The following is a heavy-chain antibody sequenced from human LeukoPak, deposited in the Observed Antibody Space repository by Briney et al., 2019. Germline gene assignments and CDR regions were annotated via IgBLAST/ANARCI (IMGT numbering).Heavy chain of an antibody. CDR3: ARDPLYDSSGLDY. Sequence: GGSLRLSCAASGFTSSSYWMHWVRQVPGKGLVWVSRISGDGTARNYADSVKGRFTISRDNAKNSLYLQMNSLRAEDTAVYYCARDPLYDSSGLDYWGQGTLVTVSS. CDR2: ISGDGTAR. D-gene: IGHD3-22*01. J-gene: IGHJ4*02. V-gene: IGHV3-74*01. CDR1: GFTSSSYW.